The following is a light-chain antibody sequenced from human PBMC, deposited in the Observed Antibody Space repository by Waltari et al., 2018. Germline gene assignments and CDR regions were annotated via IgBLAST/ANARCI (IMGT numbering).Light chain of an antibody. J-gene: IGLJ2*01. CDR1: SNNVGNQG. Sequence: QAGLTQPPSVSKGLSQTATLTCTGHSNNVGNQGAAWLQHHQGHPPKLLSYRNNNRPSGISERLSASRSGNTASLTITGLQPEDEADYYCSAWDSSLSHVVFGGGTKLTVL. CDR2: RNN. V-gene: IGLV10-54*01. CDR3: SAWDSSLSHVV.